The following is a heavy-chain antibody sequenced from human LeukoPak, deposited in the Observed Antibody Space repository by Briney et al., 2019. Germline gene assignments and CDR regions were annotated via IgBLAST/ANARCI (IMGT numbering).Heavy chain of an antibody. CDR3: ARGLGPRTSQYYYYGMDV. D-gene: IGHD3-16*01. V-gene: IGHV5-51*01. CDR1: GYSFTSYW. Sequence: GESLKISCKGSGYSFTSYWIGWVRQMPGKGLEWMGIIYPGDSDTRYSPSFQGQVTISADKSISTAYLQWSSLKAPDTAMYYCARGLGPRTSQYYYYGMDVWGQGTTVTVSS. J-gene: IGHJ6*02. CDR2: IYPGDSDT.